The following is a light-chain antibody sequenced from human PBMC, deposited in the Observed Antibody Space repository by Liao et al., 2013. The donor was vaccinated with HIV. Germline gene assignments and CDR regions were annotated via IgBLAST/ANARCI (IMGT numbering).Light chain of an antibody. Sequence: SYVLTQPTLSVSGPRKDGQDYLVGETTLESKSVHWYQQKPGQAPVLVIYYDSDRPSGIPERFSGSNSGNTATLTISRVEAGDEADYYCQVWDSSSDHPGVFGGGTKLTVL. CDR3: QVWDSSSDHPGV. CDR1: TLESKS. J-gene: IGLJ3*02. V-gene: IGLV3-21*04. CDR2: YDS.